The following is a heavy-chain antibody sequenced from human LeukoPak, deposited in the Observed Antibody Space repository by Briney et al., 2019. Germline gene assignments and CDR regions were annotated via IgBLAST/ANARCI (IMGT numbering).Heavy chain of an antibody. D-gene: IGHD2-2*01. V-gene: IGHV1-18*01. J-gene: IGHJ5*02. CDR1: GYTFTSYG. CDR2: ILTYTGNT. Sequence: ASVKVSCKASGYTFTSYGISWVRQAPGQGLEWMGWILTYTGNTDYAQKFQDRITVTTNTSTSTVYLELRSLRSDDTAIYYCARERRYCGSSRCRGENWFDPWGQGTLVTVFS. CDR3: ARERRYCGSSRCRGENWFDP.